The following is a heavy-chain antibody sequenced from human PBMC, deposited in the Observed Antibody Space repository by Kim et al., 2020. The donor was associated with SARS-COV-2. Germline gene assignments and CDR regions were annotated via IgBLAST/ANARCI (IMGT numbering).Heavy chain of an antibody. Sequence: SRKSRVTISVDTSKNQFSLKLSSVTAADTAVYYCARVFRIAVAGSASGDYWGQGTLVTVSS. D-gene: IGHD6-19*01. CDR3: ARVFRIAVAGSASGDY. J-gene: IGHJ4*02. V-gene: IGHV4-39*01.